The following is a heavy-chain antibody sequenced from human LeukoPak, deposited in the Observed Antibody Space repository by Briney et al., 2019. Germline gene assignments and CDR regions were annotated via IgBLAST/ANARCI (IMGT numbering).Heavy chain of an antibody. D-gene: IGHD2-2*01. CDR1: GFIFTENG. J-gene: IGHJ4*02. Sequence: GGSLRLSCAASGFIFTENGMHWVRQAPGKGLEWVAVISYDGSNKYYADSVKGRFTISRDNSKNTLYLQMNSLRAEDTAVYYCAKELSVVPAATYFDYWGQGTLVTVSS. CDR2: ISYDGSNK. CDR3: AKELSVVPAATYFDY. V-gene: IGHV3-30*18.